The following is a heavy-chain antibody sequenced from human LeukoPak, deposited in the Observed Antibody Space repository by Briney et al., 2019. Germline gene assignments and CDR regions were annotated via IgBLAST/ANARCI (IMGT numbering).Heavy chain of an antibody. CDR1: GFTFSLYW. J-gene: IGHJ4*02. CDR3: AGGTGFIIKD. D-gene: IGHD3-9*01. CDR2: IKQDGSEK. Sequence: GGSLGLSCAASGFTFSLYWMNWVRRAPGKGLEWVANIKQDGSEKNYVDSVKGRFTISRDNAKNSLYLQMNNLRVEDTAMYYCAGGTGFIIKDWGQGTLVTVSS. V-gene: IGHV3-7*03.